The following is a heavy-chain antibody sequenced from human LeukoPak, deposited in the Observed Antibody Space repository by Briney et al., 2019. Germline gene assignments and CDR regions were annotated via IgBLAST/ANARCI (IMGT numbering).Heavy chain of an antibody. CDR3: ARDSAYYDILTGLIPGAAFDI. J-gene: IGHJ3*02. CDR2: ISSSSSYI. D-gene: IGHD3-9*01. V-gene: IGHV3-21*01. CDR1: GFTFSSYS. Sequence: GGSLRLSCAASGFTFSSYSMNWVRQAPGKGLEWVSSISSSSSYIYYADSVKGRFTISRDNAKNSLYLQMNSLRAEDTAVYYCARDSAYYDILTGLIPGAAFDIWGQGTMVTVSS.